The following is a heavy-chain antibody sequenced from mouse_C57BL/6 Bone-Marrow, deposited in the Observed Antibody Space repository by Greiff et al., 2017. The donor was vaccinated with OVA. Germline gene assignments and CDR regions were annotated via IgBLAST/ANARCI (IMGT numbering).Heavy chain of an antibody. CDR2: IDPSASYT. D-gene: IGHD1-1*01. CDR3: ARRPPSTTVPYWYFDV. CDR1: GYTFTSYW. Sequence: QVQLQQPGAELVMPGASVKLSCKASGYTFTSYWMHWVKQRPGQGLEWIGEIDPSASYTNYNQKFKGKSTLTVDKSSSTAYMQLSSLTSEDSAVYYCARRPPSTTVPYWYFDVWGTGTTVTVSS. V-gene: IGHV1-69*01. J-gene: IGHJ1*03.